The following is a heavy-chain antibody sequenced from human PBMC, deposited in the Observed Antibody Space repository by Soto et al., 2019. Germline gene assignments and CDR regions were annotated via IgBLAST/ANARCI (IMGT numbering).Heavy chain of an antibody. CDR2: IYAGGAT. CDR1: GFTVSGNY. J-gene: IGHJ6*02. D-gene: IGHD2-8*02. CDR3: ARDKLYGGVMRCSPRAFYGMDV. V-gene: IGHV3-53*02. Sequence: VQLVETGGGLIQPGGSLRLSCTASGFTVSGNYISWVRQAPGKALEWVSVIYAGGATSYADSVKGRFTISRENSKNTVYLQMNNLRGEDTAVYHCARDKLYGGVMRCSPRAFYGMDVWGQGTTVTVSS.